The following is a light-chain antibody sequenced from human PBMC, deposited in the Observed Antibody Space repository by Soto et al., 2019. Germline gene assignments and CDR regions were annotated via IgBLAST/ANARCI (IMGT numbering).Light chain of an antibody. CDR2: AAS. CDR1: ESIDNW. Sequence: DIQMTQSPSTLSASVGDTVTITCRASESIDNWLAWYQQKPGKAPKLLIFAASTLVRGVPSRFSGSGSGTEFTLTITSLQPDDFATYYCQQSHTYPYTFGQGTQLEIK. V-gene: IGKV1-5*01. CDR3: QQSHTYPYT. J-gene: IGKJ2*01.